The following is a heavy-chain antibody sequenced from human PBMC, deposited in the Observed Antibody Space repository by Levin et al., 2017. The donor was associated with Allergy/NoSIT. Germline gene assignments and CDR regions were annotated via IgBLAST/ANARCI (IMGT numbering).Heavy chain of an antibody. Sequence: LGESLKISCAASGFTFSSYAMHWVRQAPGKGLEWVAVISYDGSNKYYADSVKGRFTISRDNSKNTLYLQMNSLRAEDTAVYYCARAHRGIFGVVTKSYGMDVWGQGTTVTVSS. CDR3: ARAHRGIFGVVTKSYGMDV. V-gene: IGHV3-30-3*01. D-gene: IGHD3-3*01. CDR2: ISYDGSNK. CDR1: GFTFSSYA. J-gene: IGHJ6*02.